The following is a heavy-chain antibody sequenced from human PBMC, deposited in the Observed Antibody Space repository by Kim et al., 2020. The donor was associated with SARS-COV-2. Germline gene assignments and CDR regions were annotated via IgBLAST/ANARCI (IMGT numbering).Heavy chain of an antibody. CDR1: GYTFTSYY. CDR2: INPSGGST. Sequence: ASVKVSCKASGYTFTSYYMHWVRQAPGQGLEWMGIINPSGGSTSYAQKFQGRVTMTRDTSTSTVYMELSSLRSEDTAVYYCARDGYYGSGSYSVRVWGMDVWGQGTTVTVSS. D-gene: IGHD3-10*01. V-gene: IGHV1-46*01. CDR3: ARDGYYGSGSYSVRVWGMDV. J-gene: IGHJ6*02.